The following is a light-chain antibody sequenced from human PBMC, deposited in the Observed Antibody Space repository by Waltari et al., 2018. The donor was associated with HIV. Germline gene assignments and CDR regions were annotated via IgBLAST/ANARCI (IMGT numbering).Light chain of an antibody. CDR3: SSYTSSSTPYVV. CDR2: EVS. V-gene: IGLV2-14*01. CDR1: SSDVGGYNY. J-gene: IGLJ2*01. Sequence: QSALTQPASVSGSPGQSITISCIGTSSDVGGYNYVSWYQQHPGKAPKHMIYEVSNRSPGVSSRFSGSKSGNTASLTISGLQAEDEADYYCSSYTSSSTPYVVFGGGTKLTVL.